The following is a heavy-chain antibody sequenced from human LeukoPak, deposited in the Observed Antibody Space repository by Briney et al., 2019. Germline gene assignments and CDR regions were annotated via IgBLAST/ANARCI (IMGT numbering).Heavy chain of an antibody. J-gene: IGHJ4*02. CDR1: GGSFSGYY. V-gene: IGHV4-34*01. CDR3: ARGTSVVGATGDY. CDR2: INHSGST. Sequence: SETLSLTCAVYGGSFSGYYWNWIRQPPGKGLEWIGEINHSGSTNYNPSLKSRVTISVDTSKNQFSLKLSSVTAADTAVYYCARGTSVVGATGDYWGQGTPVTVSS. D-gene: IGHD1-26*01.